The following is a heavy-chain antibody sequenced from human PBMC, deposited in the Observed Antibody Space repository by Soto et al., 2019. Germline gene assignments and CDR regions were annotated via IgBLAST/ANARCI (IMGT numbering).Heavy chain of an antibody. CDR1: GFTFSDYY. J-gene: IGHJ4*02. CDR3: ASTSDFNSPSPYY. V-gene: IGHV3-11*01. D-gene: IGHD6-6*01. CDR2: ISSSGSTI. Sequence: PGGSLRLSCAASGFTFSDYYMSWIRQAPGKGLEWVSYISSSGSTIYYADSVKGRFTISRDNVKNSLYLQMNSLRAEDTAVYYCASTSDFNSPSPYYWGQGTMVTVSS.